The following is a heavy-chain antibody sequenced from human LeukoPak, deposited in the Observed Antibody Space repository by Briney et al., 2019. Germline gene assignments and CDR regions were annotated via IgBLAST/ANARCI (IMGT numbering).Heavy chain of an antibody. D-gene: IGHD1-7*01. CDR1: GYTFTSYY. V-gene: IGHV1-46*01. CDR3: ARQYNWNYGVES. J-gene: IGHJ4*02. CDR2: INPSGGST. Sequence: ASVKVSCKASGYTFTSYYMHWVRQAPGQGLEWMGIINPSGGSTSYAQKFQGRVTMTRDMSTSTVYMELSSLRSEDTAVYYCARQYNWNYGVESWGQGTLVTVYS.